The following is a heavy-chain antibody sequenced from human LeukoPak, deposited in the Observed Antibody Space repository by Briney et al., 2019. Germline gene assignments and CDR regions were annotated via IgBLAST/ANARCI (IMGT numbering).Heavy chain of an antibody. CDR1: GYTFTGYY. CDR3: ARETLEPYFDY. D-gene: IGHD3-3*01. J-gene: IGHJ4*02. Sequence: GASVKVSCKASGYTFTGYYMHWVRQAPGQGLEWMGIINPSGGSTSYAQKFQGRVTMTRDTSTSTVYMELSSLRSEDTAVYYCARETLEPYFDYWGQGTLVTVSS. V-gene: IGHV1-46*01. CDR2: INPSGGST.